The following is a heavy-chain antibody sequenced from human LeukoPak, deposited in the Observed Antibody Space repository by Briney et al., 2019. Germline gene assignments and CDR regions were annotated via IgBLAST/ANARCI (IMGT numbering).Heavy chain of an antibody. V-gene: IGHV1-24*01. J-gene: IGHJ4*02. CDR1: GYTLTELS. CDR2: FDPEDGET. D-gene: IGHD3-22*01. CDR3: ATAYYYDSSGYYYDY. Sequence: ASVKVSCKVSGYTLTELSMHWVRQAPGKGLEWMGGFDPEDGETICAQKFQGRVTMTEDTSTDTAYMELSSLRSEDTAVYYCATAYYYDSSGYYYDYWGQGTLVTVSS.